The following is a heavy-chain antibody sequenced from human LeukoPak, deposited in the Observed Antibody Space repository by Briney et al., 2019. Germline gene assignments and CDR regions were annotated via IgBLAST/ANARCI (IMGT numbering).Heavy chain of an antibody. J-gene: IGHJ4*02. Sequence: SETLSLTCTVSGGSISSSSYYWGWIRQPPGKGLEWIGSIYYSGSTYYNPSLKSRVTISVDTSKNQFSLKLSSVTAADTAVYYCARDCSSTSCDTEYFDYWGQGTLVTVSS. CDR3: ARDCSSTSCDTEYFDY. CDR1: GGSISSSSYY. V-gene: IGHV4-39*07. CDR2: IYYSGST. D-gene: IGHD2-2*02.